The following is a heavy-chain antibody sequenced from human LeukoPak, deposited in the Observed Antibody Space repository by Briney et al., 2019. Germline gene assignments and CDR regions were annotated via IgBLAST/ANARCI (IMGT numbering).Heavy chain of an antibody. D-gene: IGHD6-19*01. CDR2: INHSGST. J-gene: IGHJ4*02. CDR1: GGSFSGYY. V-gene: IGHV4-34*01. CDR3: ARDPGIAVAGTNYFDY. Sequence: SGTLSLTCAVYGGSFSGYYWSWIRQPPGKGLEWIGEINHSGSTNYNPSLKSRVTISVDTSKNQFSLKLSSVTAADTAVYYCARDPGIAVAGTNYFDYWGQGTLVTVSS.